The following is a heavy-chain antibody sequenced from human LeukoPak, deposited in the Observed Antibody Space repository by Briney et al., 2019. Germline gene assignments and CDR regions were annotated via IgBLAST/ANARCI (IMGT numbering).Heavy chain of an antibody. CDR3: ARQWPYSSGRGFDY. Sequence: SETLSLTCTVSGGSISSSSYYWGWIRQPPGKGLEWIGSIYYSGSTYYNPSLKSRVTISVDTSKNQFSLKLSSVAAADTAVYYCARQWPYSSGRGFDYWGQGTLVTVSS. J-gene: IGHJ4*02. V-gene: IGHV4-39*01. CDR2: IYYSGST. CDR1: GGSISSSSYY. D-gene: IGHD6-19*01.